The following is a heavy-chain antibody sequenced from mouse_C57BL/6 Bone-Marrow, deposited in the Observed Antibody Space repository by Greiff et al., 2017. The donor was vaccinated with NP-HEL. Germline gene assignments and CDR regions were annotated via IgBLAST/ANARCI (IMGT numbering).Heavy chain of an antibody. J-gene: IGHJ2*01. V-gene: IGHV5-2*03. CDR2: INSDGGST. Sequence: EVKLVESGGGLVQPGASLKLSCESNDYEFPSHDMSWVRKTPGKRLELVAAINSDGGSTYYPDTMERRFIISRDNTTKTPYLQMSSLRSEDTALGFDYWGQGTTLTVSA. CDR3: Y. CDR1: DYEFPSHD.